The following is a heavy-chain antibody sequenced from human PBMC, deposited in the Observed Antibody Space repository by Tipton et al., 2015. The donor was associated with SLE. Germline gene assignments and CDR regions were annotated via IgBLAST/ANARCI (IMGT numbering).Heavy chain of an antibody. CDR3: VRDKWGEYYPSTGYFWSFDP. D-gene: IGHD3-9*01. CDR1: GGSISSRPYF. Sequence: TLSLTCTVSGGSISSRPYFWNWIRQPAGKGLEWIGRMYSSGSSDYNPSLKSRATISVDTSKNQLSLKLTSVTAADTAVYYCVRDKWGEYYPSTGYFWSFDPWGQGILVTVSS. J-gene: IGHJ5*02. V-gene: IGHV4-61*02. CDR2: MYSSGSS.